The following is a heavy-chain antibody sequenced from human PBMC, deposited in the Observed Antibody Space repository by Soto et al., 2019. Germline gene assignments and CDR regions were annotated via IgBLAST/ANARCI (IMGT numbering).Heavy chain of an antibody. Sequence: ASVKVSCRASGYTFATYDINWVRQATGQGLEWMGWMNPKSGKTGYAQKFQGRVSMTRDTSMNTAYMELSSLRSEDTALYYCARGPRGGDEYSNYNWFDSWGQGTLVTVSS. D-gene: IGHD4-4*01. J-gene: IGHJ5*01. CDR3: ARGPRGGDEYSNYNWFDS. CDR1: GYTFATYD. CDR2: MNPKSGKT. V-gene: IGHV1-8*01.